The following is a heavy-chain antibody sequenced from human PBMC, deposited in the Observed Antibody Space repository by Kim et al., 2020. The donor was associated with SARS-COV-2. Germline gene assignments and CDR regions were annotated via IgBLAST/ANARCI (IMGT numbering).Heavy chain of an antibody. CDR2: IIPIFGTA. Sequence: SVKVSCKASGGTFSSYAISWVRQAPGQGLEWMGGIIPIFGTANYAQKFQGRVTITADESTSTAYMELSSLRSEDTAVYYCARVRVSCSSTSCYERKAHYYYYYGMDVWGQGTTVTVSS. CDR1: GGTFSSYA. V-gene: IGHV1-69*13. J-gene: IGHJ6*02. CDR3: ARVRVSCSSTSCYERKAHYYYYYGMDV. D-gene: IGHD2-2*01.